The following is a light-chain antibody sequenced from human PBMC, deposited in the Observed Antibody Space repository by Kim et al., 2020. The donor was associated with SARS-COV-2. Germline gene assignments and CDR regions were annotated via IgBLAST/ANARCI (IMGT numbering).Light chain of an antibody. CDR2: GAS. J-gene: IGKJ1*01. CDR1: QGVSSN. V-gene: IGKV3-15*01. CDR3: QQYDNWPRT. Sequence: EIVMTQSLATLSASPGERATLSCRASQGVSSNLAWYQQKPGQAPRLLIYGASTRATNIPARFSGSGSGTEFTLTISGLQSEDFAVYYCQQYDNWPRTFGQGTKVEI.